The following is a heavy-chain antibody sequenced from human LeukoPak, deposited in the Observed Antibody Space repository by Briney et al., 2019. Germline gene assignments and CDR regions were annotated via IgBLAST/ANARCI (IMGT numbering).Heavy chain of an antibody. Sequence: GASVKVSCKASGYTFTSYGISWGRQAPGQGLEWMGWISAYNGNTNYAQKLQGRVTMTTDTSTSKAYMELRSLRSDDTAVYYCARDLYYYDSSGRFDYWGQGPVVTVSS. CDR3: ARDLYYYDSSGRFDY. V-gene: IGHV1-18*01. J-gene: IGHJ4*02. CDR1: GYTFTSYG. CDR2: ISAYNGNT. D-gene: IGHD3-22*01.